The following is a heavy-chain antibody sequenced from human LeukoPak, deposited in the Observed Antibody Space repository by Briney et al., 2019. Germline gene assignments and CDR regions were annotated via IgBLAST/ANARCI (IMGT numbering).Heavy chain of an antibody. CDR2: ISYDGSNK. CDR3: ARGGFYGSGSYSGSGFEY. Sequence: GGSLRLSCAASGFTFSSYAVHWVRQGPGKGLEWVAVISYDGSNKYCADSVKGRFTISRDNSKNTLYLQMNSLRAEDTAVYYCARGGFYGSGSYSGSGFEYWGQGTLVTVSS. J-gene: IGHJ4*02. V-gene: IGHV3-30-3*01. CDR1: GFTFSSYA. D-gene: IGHD3-10*01.